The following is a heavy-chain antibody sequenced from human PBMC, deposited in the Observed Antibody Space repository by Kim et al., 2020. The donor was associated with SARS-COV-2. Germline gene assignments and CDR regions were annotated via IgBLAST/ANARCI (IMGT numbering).Heavy chain of an antibody. J-gene: IGHJ4*01. CDR1: GYTFTTFA. CDR3: ARANPYYSGWYVDVGIDY. Sequence: ASVKVSCKASGYTFTTFAMHWVRQAPGQSLEWMGCINADNGDTYYSQKFQGRVTITRDTSASTAYMELSSLRSEDTAVYYCARANPYYSGWYVDVGIDYWGHGTLVTVSS. CDR2: INADNGDT. V-gene: IGHV1-3*01. D-gene: IGHD6-19*01.